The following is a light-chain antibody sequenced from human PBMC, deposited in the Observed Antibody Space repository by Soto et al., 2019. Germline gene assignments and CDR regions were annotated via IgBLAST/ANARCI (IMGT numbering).Light chain of an antibody. V-gene: IGKV2-30*01. CDR1: QSLVYSDGNTY. Sequence: DVVMTQSPLSLPVTLGQPASISCRSSQSLVYSDGNTYLNWFQQRPGQYPRRRIYKVSNRDSGVPDRFSGSGSGTDFTLRIGSVEAEDVGVYYCMQPTPWPLTFGQGTRLEIK. CDR2: KVS. J-gene: IGKJ5*01. CDR3: MQPTPWPLT.